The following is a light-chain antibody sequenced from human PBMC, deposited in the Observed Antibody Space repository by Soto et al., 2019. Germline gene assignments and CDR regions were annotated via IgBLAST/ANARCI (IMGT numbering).Light chain of an antibody. V-gene: IGKV3-20*01. CDR3: HQYTDSPPWT. CDR2: GAS. J-gene: IGKJ1*01. Sequence: EIVLTQSPATLSLSPGERATLSCRASQSVRTNALAWYQQKPGQAPRLLIYGASSRATGTPDRFRGSVSGTDFTLTISRLEPEDFAVYYCHQYTDSPPWTFGQGTKVDIK. CDR1: QSVRTNA.